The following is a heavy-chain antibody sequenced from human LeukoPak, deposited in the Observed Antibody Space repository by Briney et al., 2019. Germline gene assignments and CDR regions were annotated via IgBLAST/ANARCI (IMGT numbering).Heavy chain of an antibody. CDR1: GFTVSSNY. CDR2: IYSGGST. J-gene: IGHJ6*02. Sequence: GGSLRLSCAASGFTVSSNYMSWVRQAPGKGLEWVSVIYSGGSTYYADSVKGRFTISRDNSKNTLYLQMNSLRAEDTAVYYCARDRAVAGTGGYYYYGMDVWGQGTTVTVSS. CDR3: ARDRAVAGTGGYYYYGMDV. V-gene: IGHV3-66*01. D-gene: IGHD6-19*01.